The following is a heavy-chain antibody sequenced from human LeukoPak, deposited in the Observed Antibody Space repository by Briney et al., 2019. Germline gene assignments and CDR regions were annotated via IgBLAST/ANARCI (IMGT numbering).Heavy chain of an antibody. CDR1: GGSISSYF. V-gene: IGHV4-59*01. CDR2: ISNSGST. D-gene: IGHD5-18*01. CDR3: ARGRGYKLDY. J-gene: IGHJ4*02. Sequence: SETLSLTCIVSGGSISSYFWSWIRQPPGKGLEWIGYISNSGSTNYNPSLKSRVTISADTSKNQFSLKLSSVTAADTAVYYCARGRGYKLDYWGQGTLVTVSS.